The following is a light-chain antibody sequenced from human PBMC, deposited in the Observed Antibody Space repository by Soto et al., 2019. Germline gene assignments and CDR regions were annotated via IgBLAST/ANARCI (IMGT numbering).Light chain of an antibody. CDR1: SSDVGGYNY. Sequence: QSVLTQPPSASGSPGQSVTISCTGTSSDVGGYNYVSWYQQHPGKAPKLMIYDVSKRPSGVPDRFSGSKSGNTASLTVSGLQAEDEADYYCSSYASSNNYVFGTGTKVTVL. V-gene: IGLV2-8*01. CDR2: DVS. J-gene: IGLJ1*01. CDR3: SSYASSNNYV.